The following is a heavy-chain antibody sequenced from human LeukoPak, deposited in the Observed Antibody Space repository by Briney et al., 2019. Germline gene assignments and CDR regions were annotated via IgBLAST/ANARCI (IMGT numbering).Heavy chain of an antibody. CDR2: IYYSGST. CDR3: ASQHRDYYYYGMDV. Sequence: SQTLSLTCTVSGGSISSGGYYWSWIRQHPGKGLEWIGYIYYSGSTYYNPSLKSRVTISVDTSKNQFSLKLSSVTAADTAVYYCASQHRDYYYYGMDVWGQGTTVIVSS. CDR1: GGSISSGGYY. D-gene: IGHD1-14*01. V-gene: IGHV4-31*03. J-gene: IGHJ6*02.